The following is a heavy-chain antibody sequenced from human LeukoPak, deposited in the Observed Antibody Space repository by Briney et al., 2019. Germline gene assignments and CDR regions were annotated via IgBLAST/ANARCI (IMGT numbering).Heavy chain of an antibody. J-gene: IGHJ4*02. CDR2: INPNGGGT. V-gene: IGHV1-46*03. CDR1: GYTFTGYY. Sequence: GASVKVSCKASGYTFTGYYMHWVRQAPGQGLEWVGMINPNGGGTSSAQKFQGRVTMTRDTSTSTVYMDLSSLRSEDTAIYYCARRGGCISTSCNLDYWGQGTLVTVSS. D-gene: IGHD2-2*01. CDR3: ARRGGCISTSCNLDY.